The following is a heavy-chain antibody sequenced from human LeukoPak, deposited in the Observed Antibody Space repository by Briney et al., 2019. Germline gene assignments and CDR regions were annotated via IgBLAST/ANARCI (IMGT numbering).Heavy chain of an antibody. CDR1: GGSISSSSYS. D-gene: IGHD6-19*01. J-gene: IGHJ4*03. Sequence: PSETLSLTCTVTGGSISSSSYSWGWIRQPPGKGPEWIASIFHTGSTYYNPSLKSRVTISVDTSNNQFSLRLNSVTAADTALYYCARETEKQWQYWGQGTVVTVSS. CDR2: IFHTGST. CDR3: ARETEKQWQY. V-gene: IGHV4-39*07.